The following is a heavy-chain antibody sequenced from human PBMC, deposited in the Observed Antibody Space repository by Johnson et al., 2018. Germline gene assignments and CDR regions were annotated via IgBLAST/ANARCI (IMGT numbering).Heavy chain of an antibody. CDR3: AKDAESWSGVTCYHIYYMDV. CDR1: GFTFSTHA. Sequence: VQLVESGGGLVQPGGSLRLSCAASGFTFSTHAMNWVRQAPGKGLEWVSLISSGGGSTYYADSVKGRFTISRDNSKNWLYLQMNSLRAEDTAVEYCAKDAESWSGVTCYHIYYMDVWGKGTTVTVSS. CDR2: ISSGGGST. V-gene: IGHV3-23*04. J-gene: IGHJ6*03. D-gene: IGHD3-3*01.